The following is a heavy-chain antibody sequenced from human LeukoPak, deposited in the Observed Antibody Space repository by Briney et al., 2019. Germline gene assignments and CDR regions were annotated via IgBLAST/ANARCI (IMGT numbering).Heavy chain of an antibody. D-gene: IGHD2-8*02. CDR2: ISYDGSNK. J-gene: IGHJ4*02. V-gene: IGHV3-30-3*01. CDR3: ARDVSAVLGGGYFDY. CDR1: GFTFSSYA. Sequence: GGSLRLSCAASGFTFSSYAMHWVRQAPGKGLERVAVISYDGSNKYYADSVKGRFTISRDNSKNTLYLQMNSLRAEDTAVYYCARDVSAVLGGGYFDYWGQGTLGTVSS.